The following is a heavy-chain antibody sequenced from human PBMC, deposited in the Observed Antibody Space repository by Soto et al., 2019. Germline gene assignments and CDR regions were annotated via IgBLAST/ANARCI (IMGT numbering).Heavy chain of an antibody. CDR2: IHYSGTT. Sequence: QVQLQESGPGPVKPSETLSLTCTVSGGSMSGHYWSWIRQSPGKGLEWIAYIHYSGTTKYNPSLKSRLTISADTSNNQFSLTLYSVTAADTAVYYCVRTLSSGRQDSWGQGTLVTVAS. J-gene: IGHJ1*01. CDR1: GGSMSGHY. CDR3: VRTLSSGRQDS. V-gene: IGHV4-59*11. D-gene: IGHD3-10*01.